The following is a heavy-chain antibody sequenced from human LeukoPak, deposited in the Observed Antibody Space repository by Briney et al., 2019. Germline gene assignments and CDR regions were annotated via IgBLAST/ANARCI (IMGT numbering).Heavy chain of an antibody. CDR3: ARVRRPSFGFYGMDV. V-gene: IGHV4-31*03. CDR1: GGSISSGGYY. J-gene: IGHJ6*02. CDR2: IYYSGST. D-gene: IGHD3-10*01. Sequence: RSSETLSLTCTVSGGSISSGGYYWSWIRQHPGKGLEWIGYIYYSGSTYYNPSLKSRVTISVDTSKNQFSLKLSSVTAADTAVYYCARVRRPSFGFYGMDVWGQGTTVTVSS.